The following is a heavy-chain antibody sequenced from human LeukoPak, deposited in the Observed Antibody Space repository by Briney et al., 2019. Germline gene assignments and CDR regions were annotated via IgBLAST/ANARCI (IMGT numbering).Heavy chain of an antibody. CDR3: AKLEPFYGMDV. Sequence: ASVKVSCKASGYTFTSYDINWVRQATGQGLEWMGWMNPNSGNTGYAQKLQGRVTMTTDTSTSTAYMELRSLRSDDTAVYYCAKLEPFYGMDVWGQGTTVTVSS. J-gene: IGHJ6*02. V-gene: IGHV1-8*01. D-gene: IGHD1-1*01. CDR2: MNPNSGNT. CDR1: GYTFTSYD.